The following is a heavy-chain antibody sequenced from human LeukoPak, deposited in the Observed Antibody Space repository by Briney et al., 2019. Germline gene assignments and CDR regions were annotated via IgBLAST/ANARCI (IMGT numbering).Heavy chain of an antibody. Sequence: SVKVSCKASGGTFSSYDFTFTSYAISWVRQAPGQGLEWMGGIIPIYGRANYPQKFQGRVTITADESTRTVTMQLSSLISEDTAVYYCAGFFYDNTNDAFDIWGQGTVVTVS. CDR3: AGFFYDNTNDAFDI. J-gene: IGHJ3*02. V-gene: IGHV1-69*01. CDR2: IIPIYGRA. D-gene: IGHD2/OR15-2a*01. CDR1: GGTFSSYDFTFTSYA.